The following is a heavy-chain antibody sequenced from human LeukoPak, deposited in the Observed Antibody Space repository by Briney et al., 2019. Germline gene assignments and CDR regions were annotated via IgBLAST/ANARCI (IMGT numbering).Heavy chain of an antibody. V-gene: IGHV4-61*01. CDR2: IYYSGST. J-gene: IGHJ4*02. CDR1: GGSVSSGSYY. Sequence: PSETLSLTCTVSGGSVSSGSYYWSWIRQPPGKGLEWIGYIYYSGSTYYNPSLKSRVTISVDTSKNQFSLKLSSVTAADTAVYYCARHRYYYDSSGYPFPYYFDYWGQGTLVTVSS. CDR3: ARHRYYYDSSGYPFPYYFDY. D-gene: IGHD3-22*01.